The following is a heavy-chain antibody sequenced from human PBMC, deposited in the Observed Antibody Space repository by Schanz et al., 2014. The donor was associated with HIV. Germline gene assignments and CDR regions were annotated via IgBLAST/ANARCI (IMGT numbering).Heavy chain of an antibody. D-gene: IGHD2-2*02. CDR1: GFTFSSYG. V-gene: IGHV3-33*01. J-gene: IGHJ6*02. CDR3: ATALYPYASASGYYYGMDV. Sequence: QVQLVESGGGVVQPGRSLRLSCAASGFTFSSYGMHWVRQAPGKGLEWVAVIWYDGSNKYYADSVKGRFTISRDNSRKTRDLQMNSLRAEDTALYYCATALYPYASASGYYYGMDVWGQGTTVTVSS. CDR2: IWYDGSNK.